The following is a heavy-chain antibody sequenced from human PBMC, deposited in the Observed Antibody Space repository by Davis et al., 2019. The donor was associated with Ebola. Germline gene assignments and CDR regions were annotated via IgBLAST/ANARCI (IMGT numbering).Heavy chain of an antibody. CDR2: TYYRSKWYT. V-gene: IGHV6-1*01. CDR1: GDSVSSRSAA. CDR3: ARDLNWFDS. J-gene: IGHJ5*01. Sequence: TLSLTCATSGDSVSSRSAAWNWIRQSPSRGLEWLGKTYYRSKWYTDYALSVKSRIVINPDTSKNQFSLQLNSVTPDDTAVYYCARDLNWFDSWGQGTLVTVSS.